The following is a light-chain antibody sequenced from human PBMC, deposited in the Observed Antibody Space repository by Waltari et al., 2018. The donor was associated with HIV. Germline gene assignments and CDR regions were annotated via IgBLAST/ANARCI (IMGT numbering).Light chain of an antibody. Sequence: QSALTQPASVSGSPGQSTTPPCTGTSSAVAAYHLVSWYQQHPGKAPKLIIFEVTKRPSGVSDRFAGSRSGNTASLTISGLQAEDEGDYYCCSYTGGGVVFGGGTKLTVL. CDR3: CSYTGGGVV. J-gene: IGLJ2*01. CDR1: SSAVAAYHL. V-gene: IGLV2-23*02. CDR2: EVT.